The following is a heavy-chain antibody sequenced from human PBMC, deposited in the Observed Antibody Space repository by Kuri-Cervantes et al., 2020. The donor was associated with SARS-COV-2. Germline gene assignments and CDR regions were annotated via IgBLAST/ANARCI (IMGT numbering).Heavy chain of an antibody. Sequence: GESLKISCAASGFTFSSYGMHWVRQAPGKGLEWVAVIWYDGSNKYYADSVKGRFTISRDNSKNTLYLQMNSLRAEDTAVYYCARDLVVSSGWDYYMDVWGKGNTV. CDR3: ARDLVVSSGWDYYMDV. V-gene: IGHV3-33*01. CDR1: GFTFSSYG. D-gene: IGHD6-19*01. J-gene: IGHJ6*03. CDR2: IWYDGSNK.